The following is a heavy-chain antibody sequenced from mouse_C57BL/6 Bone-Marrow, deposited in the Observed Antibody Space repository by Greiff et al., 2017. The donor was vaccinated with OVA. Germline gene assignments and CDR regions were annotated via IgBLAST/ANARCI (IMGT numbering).Heavy chain of an antibody. CDR1: GYTFTSYC. CDR2: IHPSDSDT. CDR3: AIDGDSSAHYYAMDY. D-gene: IGHD3-2*02. J-gene: IGHJ4*01. Sequence: QVQLQQPGAELVKPGASVKVSCKASGYTFTSYCMHWVKQRPGQGLEWIGRIHPSDSDTNYNQKFKGKATLTVDKSSSTAYMQLSSLTSEDSAVYYCAIDGDSSAHYYAMDYWGQGTSVTVSS. V-gene: IGHV1-74*01.